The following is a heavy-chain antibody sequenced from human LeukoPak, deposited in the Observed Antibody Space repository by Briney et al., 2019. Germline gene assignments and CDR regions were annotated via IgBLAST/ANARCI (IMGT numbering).Heavy chain of an antibody. Sequence: GGSLRLSCAASGFTFSSFAMSWVRQAPGKGLEWVSAISGSGGGTYYADSVEGRFTISRDSSKNALYLQMNSLRAEGTAVYYCAKSGCGGDCGMDVWGQGTTVTVSS. CDR1: GFTFSSFA. V-gene: IGHV3-23*01. CDR3: AKSGCGGDCGMDV. CDR2: ISGSGGGT. J-gene: IGHJ6*02. D-gene: IGHD2-21*01.